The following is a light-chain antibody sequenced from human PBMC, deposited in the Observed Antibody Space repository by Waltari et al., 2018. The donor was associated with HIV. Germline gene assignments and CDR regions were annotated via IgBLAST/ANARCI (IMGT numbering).Light chain of an antibody. V-gene: IGKV3-15*01. Sequence: EIVMTQSPDTLSVSPGEKATLSCRASQSVGGNLAWYQVRPGQAPSLLIYAATSRTTGFPGRFRGSGSGTEFTLTISSLQSEDFAIYYCQQYNDWPQTFGQGTRVDIK. J-gene: IGKJ1*01. CDR2: AAT. CDR1: QSVGGN. CDR3: QQYNDWPQT.